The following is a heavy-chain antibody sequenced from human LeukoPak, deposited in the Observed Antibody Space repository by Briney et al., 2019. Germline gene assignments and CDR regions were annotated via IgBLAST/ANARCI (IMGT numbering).Heavy chain of an antibody. J-gene: IGHJ5*02. CDR2: INSDGSST. CDR3: ARAAPYSSGWYGDWFDP. V-gene: IGHV3-74*01. Sequence: GGSLRLSCAASGFSFNTYAMSWVRQAPGKGLVWVSRINSDGSSTNYADSVKGRFTISRDNAKNTLYLQMNSLRAEDTAVYYCARAAPYSSGWYGDWFDPWGQGTLVTVSS. CDR1: GFSFNTYA. D-gene: IGHD6-19*01.